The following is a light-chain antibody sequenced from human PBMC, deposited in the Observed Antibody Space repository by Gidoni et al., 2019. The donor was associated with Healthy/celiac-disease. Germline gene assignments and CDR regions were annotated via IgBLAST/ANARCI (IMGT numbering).Light chain of an antibody. CDR2: GAS. CDR3: QQYGSSPLFT. CDR1: QSVSSSY. J-gene: IGKJ3*01. V-gene: IGKV3-20*01. Sequence: EIVFTQSPGTLALSPGERATLSCRASQSVSSSYLAWYQQKPGQAPRLLIYGASSRATGIPDRFSGSGSGTDFTLTISRLEPEDFAVYYCQQYGSSPLFTFGPGTKVEIK.